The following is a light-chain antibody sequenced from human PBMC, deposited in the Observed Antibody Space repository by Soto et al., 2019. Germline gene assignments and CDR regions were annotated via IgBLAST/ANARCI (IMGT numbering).Light chain of an antibody. J-gene: IGKJ2*01. CDR1: QSISNY. CDR2: AAS. CDR3: QQTYSFPYT. Sequence: DIQMTQSPSSLSASVGDRVTITCRASQSISNYLNWYQQKPGKAPNLLIYAASSLQSGVPSRFSGSGSGTDFTLTISSLQPEDFATYYCQQTYSFPYTFGQGIKLEIK. V-gene: IGKV1-39*01.